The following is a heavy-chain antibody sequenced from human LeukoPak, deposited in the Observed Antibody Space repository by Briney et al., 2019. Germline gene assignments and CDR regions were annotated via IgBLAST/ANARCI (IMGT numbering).Heavy chain of an antibody. CDR3: AGGGKRWLQSRYFDY. CDR2: MIPIFGTA. D-gene: IGHD5-24*01. V-gene: IGHV1-69*01. J-gene: IGHJ4*02. CDR1: GDTFSIPA. Sequence: SVKVSCKSSGDTFSIPAISWVRQAPGQGLEWVGGMIPIFGTAHSAQRFQGRVTITADESSTTAYMELSSLRSEDTAVYYCAGGGKRWLQSRYFDYWGQGTLVTVSS.